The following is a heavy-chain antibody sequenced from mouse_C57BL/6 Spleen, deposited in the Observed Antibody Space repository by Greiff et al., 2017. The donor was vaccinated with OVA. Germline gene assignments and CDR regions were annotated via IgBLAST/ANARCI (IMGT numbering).Heavy chain of an antibody. D-gene: IGHD2-3*01. CDR3: ANDGYYGGNAMDY. CDR2: IYPGDGDT. J-gene: IGHJ4*01. V-gene: IGHV1-82*01. Sequence: QVQLQQSGPELVKPGASVKISCKASGYAFSSSWMNWVKQRPGKGLEWIGRIYPGDGDTNYNGKFKGKATLTADKSSSTAYMQLSSLTSEDSAVYFCANDGYYGGNAMDYWGQGTSVTVSA. CDR1: GYAFSSSW.